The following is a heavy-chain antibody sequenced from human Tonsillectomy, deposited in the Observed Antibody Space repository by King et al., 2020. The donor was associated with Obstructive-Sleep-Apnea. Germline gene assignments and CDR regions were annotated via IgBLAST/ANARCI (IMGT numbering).Heavy chain of an antibody. CDR3: ARVIGTSWYD. J-gene: IGHJ4*02. D-gene: IGHD2-2*01. Sequence: VQLVESGGGLGKPGGSLRLSCAASGFTFSDYYMSWIRQAPGKGLEWVSFLSGSGSTKYFADFVKGRFTISRDNAKNSLYLQMNSLRAEDTAVYYCARVIGTSWYDWGQGTLVTVSS. CDR2: LSGSGSTK. CDR1: GFTFSDYY. V-gene: IGHV3-11*01.